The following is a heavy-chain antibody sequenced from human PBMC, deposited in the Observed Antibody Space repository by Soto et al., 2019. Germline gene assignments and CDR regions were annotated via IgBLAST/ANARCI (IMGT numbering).Heavy chain of an antibody. V-gene: IGHV3-30*18. J-gene: IGHJ4*02. CDR3: AKDGLGGEILRFQQTDY. CDR2: ILYDGSNK. D-gene: IGHD1-26*01. Sequence: QVQLVESGGGVVQPGRSLRLSCAASGFAFSNYGMHWFRQAPGKGPEWVAQILYDGSNKDYADSVKGRFTISRDNSKNTLYLKMNSLRPDDTALDYCAKDGLGGEILRFQQTDYWGQGTLVTVSS. CDR1: GFAFSNYG.